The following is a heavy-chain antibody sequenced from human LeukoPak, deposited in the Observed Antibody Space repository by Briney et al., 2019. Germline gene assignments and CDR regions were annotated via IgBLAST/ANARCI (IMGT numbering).Heavy chain of an antibody. CDR1: GYTFTSYY. CDR3: ARGVTPKGVFDY. J-gene: IGHJ4*02. D-gene: IGHD2-21*02. Sequence: VASVNVSCTASGYTFTSYYMHWVRQAPGQGLEWMGIINPSGGSTSYAQKFQGRVTMTRDTSTSTVYMELSSLRSEDTAVYYCARGVTPKGVFDYWGQGTLVTVSS. CDR2: INPSGGST. V-gene: IGHV1-46*01.